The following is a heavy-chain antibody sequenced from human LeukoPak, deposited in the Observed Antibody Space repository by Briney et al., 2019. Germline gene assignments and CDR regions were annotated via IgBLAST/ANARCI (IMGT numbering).Heavy chain of an antibody. Sequence: GGSLRLSCAASGFIFSNYAMSWVRQVPGRGLEWVSTISSRGDSTYVADSVKGRFTISRDNSKNSLYLQMNTVRAEDTAVYYCARVKRAARTWYYYYYMDVWGKGTTVTVSS. J-gene: IGHJ6*03. CDR1: GFIFSNYA. CDR3: ARVKRAARTWYYYYYMDV. CDR2: ISSRGDST. V-gene: IGHV3-23*01. D-gene: IGHD6-6*01.